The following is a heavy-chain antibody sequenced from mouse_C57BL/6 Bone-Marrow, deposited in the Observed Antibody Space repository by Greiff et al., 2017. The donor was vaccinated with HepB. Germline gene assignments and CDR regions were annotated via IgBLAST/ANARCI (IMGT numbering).Heavy chain of an antibody. CDR3: ARDRLWSYAMDY. V-gene: IGHV5-4*01. CDR2: ISDGGSYT. CDR1: GFTFSSYA. D-gene: IGHD1-1*02. J-gene: IGHJ4*01. Sequence: EVHLVESGGGLVKPGGSLKLSCAASGFTFSSYAMSWVRQTPEKRLEWVATISDGGSYTYYPDNVKGRFTISRDNAKNNLYLQMSHLKSEDTAMYYCARDRLWSYAMDYWGQGTSVTVSS.